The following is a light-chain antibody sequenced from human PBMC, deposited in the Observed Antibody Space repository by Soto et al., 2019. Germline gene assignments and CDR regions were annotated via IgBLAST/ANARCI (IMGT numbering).Light chain of an antibody. CDR1: SSDIGAYNY. CDR3: SSYTTIGTIV. CDR2: DVN. Sequence: QSVLTQPASVSGSPGQSLTISCTGTSSDIGAYNYVSWYRQHPGKAPKLMIYDVNIRPSGVSDRFSGSKSANTASLDISGLQAEDEADYFCSSYTTIGTIVFGTGTKVTVL. J-gene: IGLJ1*01. V-gene: IGLV2-14*03.